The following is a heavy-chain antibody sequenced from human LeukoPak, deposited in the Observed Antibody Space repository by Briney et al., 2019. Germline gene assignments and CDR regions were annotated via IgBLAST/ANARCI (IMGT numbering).Heavy chain of an antibody. J-gene: IGHJ4*02. D-gene: IGHD3-9*01. V-gene: IGHV1-18*04. CDR2: ISAYNGNT. CDR1: GYTFTSYG. CDR3: ARACILTGYCTFDY. Sequence: ASVTVSFKASGYTFTSYGISWVRQAPGQGLEWMGWISAYNGNTNYSQKLQGRVTMTTDTSTSTAYMELRSLRSDDTAVYYCARACILTGYCTFDYWGQGTQVTASS.